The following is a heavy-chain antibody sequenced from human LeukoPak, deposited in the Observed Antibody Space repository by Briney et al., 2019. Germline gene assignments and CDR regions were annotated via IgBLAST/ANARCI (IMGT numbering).Heavy chain of an antibody. Sequence: GGSLRLSCAASGFTFSSYSMNWVRQAPGKGLEWVSTISSSSSYIYYADSVKGRFTISRDNAKNSLYLQMNSLRAEDTAVYYCARATDYYYYYMDVWGKGTTVTVSS. V-gene: IGHV3-21*01. CDR1: GFTFSSYS. CDR2: ISSSSSYI. CDR3: ARATDYYYYYMDV. J-gene: IGHJ6*03.